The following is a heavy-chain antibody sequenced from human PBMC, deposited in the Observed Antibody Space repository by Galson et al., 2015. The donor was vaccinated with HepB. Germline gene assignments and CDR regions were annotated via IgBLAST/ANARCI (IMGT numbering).Heavy chain of an antibody. CDR2: IRFDGSDK. V-gene: IGHV3-33*01. CDR3: ARDNYRYSSGCLDP. CDR1: GFTFSRYD. Sequence: SLRLSCAASGFTFSRYDMHWVRQAPGKGLEWVAIIRFDGSDKNYADSVKGRFTISRDNSKNTVHLQMNSLRAEDTAVYYCARDNYRYSSGCLDPWGQGSLVTVSS. J-gene: IGHJ5*02. D-gene: IGHD6-19*01.